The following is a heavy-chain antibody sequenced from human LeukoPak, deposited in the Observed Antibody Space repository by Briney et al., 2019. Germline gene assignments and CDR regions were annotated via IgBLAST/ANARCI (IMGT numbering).Heavy chain of an antibody. Sequence: WGTLRLSCAASGFTLSSYWRSWIRQPPGKGLEWVANINQNGSEKYYVDYVKGRFTISRDNAKNSLYLQMNSLRAEDTAVYYCARDSRDYDILTGYYYYYYMDVWGKGTTVTISS. D-gene: IGHD3-9*01. CDR1: GFTLSSYW. CDR3: ARDSRDYDILTGYYYYYYMDV. J-gene: IGHJ6*03. CDR2: INQNGSEK. V-gene: IGHV3-7*03.